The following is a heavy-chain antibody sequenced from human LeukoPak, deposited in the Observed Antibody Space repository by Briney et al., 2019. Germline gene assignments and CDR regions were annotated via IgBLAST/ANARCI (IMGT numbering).Heavy chain of an antibody. CDR1: GGSISSYY. J-gene: IGHJ5*02. CDR2: IYYSGST. CDR3: ARHLKGDPGHLVWGWFDP. D-gene: IGHD3-16*01. V-gene: IGHV4-59*08. Sequence: PSETLSLTCTVSGGSISSYYWSWIRQPPGKGLEWIGYIYYSGSTNYNPSLKSRVTISVDTSKNQFSLKLSSVTAADTAVYYCARHLKGDPGHLVWGWFDPWGQGTLVTVSS.